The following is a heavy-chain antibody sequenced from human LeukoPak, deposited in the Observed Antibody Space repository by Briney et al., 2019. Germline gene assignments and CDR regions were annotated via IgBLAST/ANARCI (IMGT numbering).Heavy chain of an antibody. V-gene: IGHV4-59*08. CDR3: ARRMYGSSFDY. Sequence: PSETLSLTCTVPGGSISSYYWSWIRQPPGKGLEWIGYIYYSVSTNYNPSLKSRVTISVDTSKNQFSLKLTSVTAADTAVYYCARRMYGSSFDYWGQGTLVTVSS. CDR1: GGSISSYY. J-gene: IGHJ4*02. D-gene: IGHD6-6*01. CDR2: IYYSVST.